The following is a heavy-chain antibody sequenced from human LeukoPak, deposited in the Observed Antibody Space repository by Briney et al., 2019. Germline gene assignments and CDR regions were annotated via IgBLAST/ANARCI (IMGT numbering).Heavy chain of an antibody. V-gene: IGHV1-18*01. CDR1: GYTFTSYG. CDR3: ARDLSTTGTPKYGMDV. D-gene: IGHD1-1*01. J-gene: IGHJ6*02. CDR2: ISAYNGNT. Sequence: ASVKVSCKASGYTFTSYGISWVRQAPGQGLEWMGWISAYNGNTNYAQKLQGRVTMTTDTSTSTAYMELRSLRSDDTAVYYCARDLSTTGTPKYGMDVWGQGTTVTVYS.